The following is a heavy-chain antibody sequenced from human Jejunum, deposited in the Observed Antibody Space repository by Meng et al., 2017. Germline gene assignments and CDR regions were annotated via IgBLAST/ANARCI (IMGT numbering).Heavy chain of an antibody. D-gene: IGHD4-23*01. CDR3: ARATAGNSEYFQN. J-gene: IGHJ1*01. CDR1: GDSISSSYW. V-gene: IGHV4-4*02. Sequence: QVQLQRSGPGLVKPWGTRSLTWAVSGDSISSSYWWSWVRQSPGKGLEWIGEIYHSGTTNYNPSLKSRVTISVDTSKNQFSLKLNSVSAADTAVYYCARATAGNSEYFQNWGQGTLVTVSS. CDR2: IYHSGTT.